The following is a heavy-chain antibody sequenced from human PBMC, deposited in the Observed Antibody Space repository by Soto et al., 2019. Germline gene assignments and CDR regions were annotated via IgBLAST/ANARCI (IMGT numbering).Heavy chain of an antibody. J-gene: IGHJ6*02. CDR2: INHSGST. V-gene: IGHV4-34*01. CDR1: GGSFSGYY. D-gene: IGHD6-13*01. Sequence: SETLSLTCAVYGGSFSGYYWSWIRQPPGKGLEWIGEINHSGSTNYNPSLKSRVTISVDTSKNQFSLKLSSVTAADTAVYYCARGIAAAGTGLYYYGMDVRGQGTTVTVSS. CDR3: ARGIAAAGTGLYYYGMDV.